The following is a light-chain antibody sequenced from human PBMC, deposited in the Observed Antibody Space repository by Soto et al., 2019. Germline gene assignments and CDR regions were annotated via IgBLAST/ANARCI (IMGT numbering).Light chain of an antibody. CDR3: QQLNAYPLT. Sequence: EILMTQSPSTLSASVGERATISCRASQSISVGLAWYQQKPGKAPNLLIYKASTLKSGVPSRFSGSGSGTQFTLTISSLQPEDCATYYCQQLNAYPLTFGGGTKVDI. J-gene: IGKJ4*01. CDR2: KAS. CDR1: QSISVG. V-gene: IGKV1-5*03.